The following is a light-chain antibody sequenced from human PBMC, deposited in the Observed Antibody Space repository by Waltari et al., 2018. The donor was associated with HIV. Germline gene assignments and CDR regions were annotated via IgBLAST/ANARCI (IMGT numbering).Light chain of an antibody. CDR1: QSISSY. Sequence: DIQMTQSPSSLSASVGDRVTITCRASQSISSYLNWYQQKPGKAPKLLIYAASSLQSGVPSRFSGSGSGTDFTLTISSLQPEDFATYYCQQSYSLLTIGGGTKVEIK. CDR3: QQSYSLLT. CDR2: AAS. V-gene: IGKV1-39*01. J-gene: IGKJ4*01.